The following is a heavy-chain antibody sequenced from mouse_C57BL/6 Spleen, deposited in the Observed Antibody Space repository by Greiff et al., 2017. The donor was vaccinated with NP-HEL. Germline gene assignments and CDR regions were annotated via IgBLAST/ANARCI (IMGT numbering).Heavy chain of an antibody. CDR1: GFNIKHTY. Sequence: EVQLQQSVAELVRPGASVKLSCTASGFNIKHTYMHWVKQRPEQGLEWIGRIDPANGNTKYAPKFQGKATITADTSSNTAYLQLSSLTSEDTAIYDCARDYGNSFLAYWGQGTLVTVSA. CDR3: ARDYGNSFLAY. D-gene: IGHD2-1*01. CDR2: IDPANGNT. J-gene: IGHJ3*01. V-gene: IGHV14-3*01.